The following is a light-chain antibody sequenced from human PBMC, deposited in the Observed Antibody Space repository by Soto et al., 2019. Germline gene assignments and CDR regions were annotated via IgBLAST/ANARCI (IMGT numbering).Light chain of an antibody. J-gene: IGLJ2*01. CDR3: LLSYSAIGV. Sequence: QAVVTQEPSLTVSPGGTVTLTCGSSTGAVTSGHYPYWFQQKPGQAPRTLIFDTSNKHSYTPARFSGSLLGGKAALTLLGAQPEDEADYYCLLSYSAIGVFGGGTQLTVL. CDR2: DTS. CDR1: TGAVTSGHY. V-gene: IGLV7-46*02.